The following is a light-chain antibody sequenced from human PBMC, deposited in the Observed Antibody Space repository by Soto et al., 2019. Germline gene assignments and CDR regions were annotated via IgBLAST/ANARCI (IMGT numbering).Light chain of an antibody. CDR3: QRRRNWRSAIT. V-gene: IGKV3D-20*02. Sequence: TQSPSCLSGKALPTPTLSFRVRQSVSSSHFAWSRQKPGPAPRPLLYDASTTGTGIAVRFSGSGSGTDLTLTISSLEPEDFAVYYCQRRRNWRSAITFGRGTKVDI. J-gene: IGKJ4*01. CDR2: DAS. CDR1: QSVSSSH.